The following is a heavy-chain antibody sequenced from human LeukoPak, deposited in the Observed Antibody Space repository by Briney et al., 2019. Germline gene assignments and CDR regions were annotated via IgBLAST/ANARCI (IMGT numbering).Heavy chain of an antibody. Sequence: GGPLRLSCAASGFTFSDSAIHWVRQASGKGLVWVGRIRSKPQSYATAYDESLKGRFTISRDDSKNTAYLQMSSLKIEDTAVYYCTRVGPSTVVDYWGQGTQVTVSS. D-gene: IGHD1-26*01. CDR1: GFTFSDSA. J-gene: IGHJ4*02. CDR3: TRVGPSTVVDY. V-gene: IGHV3-73*01. CDR2: IRSKPQSYAT.